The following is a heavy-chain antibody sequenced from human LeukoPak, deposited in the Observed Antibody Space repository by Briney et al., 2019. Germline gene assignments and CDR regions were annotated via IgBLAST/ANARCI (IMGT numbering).Heavy chain of an antibody. D-gene: IGHD1-26*01. CDR1: GFAVSNNY. V-gene: IGHV3-53*01. CDR2: IYSGGIT. CDR3: AKVWVGATRGSPNY. Sequence: QAGGSLRLSCAASGFAVSNNYMSWARQAPGKGLEWVAVIYSGGITYYADSVKGRFTVSRDNSKNTLYLQMNSLRVEDTAVYYCAKVWVGATRGSPNYWGQGTLVTVSS. J-gene: IGHJ4*02.